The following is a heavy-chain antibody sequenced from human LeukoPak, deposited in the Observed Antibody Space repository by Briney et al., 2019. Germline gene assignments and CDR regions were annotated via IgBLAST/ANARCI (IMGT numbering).Heavy chain of an antibody. CDR3: ATPDRGSYRW. CDR1: GYTFTSYY. V-gene: IGHV1-46*01. D-gene: IGHD3-16*02. J-gene: IGHJ4*02. CDR2: INPSGGST. Sequence: ASVKVSCKASGYTFTSYYMHWVRQAPGQGLEWMGIINPSGGSTSYAQKFQGRVTITRDTSASTAYMELSSLRSEDTAVYYCATPDRGSYRWWGQGTLVTVSS.